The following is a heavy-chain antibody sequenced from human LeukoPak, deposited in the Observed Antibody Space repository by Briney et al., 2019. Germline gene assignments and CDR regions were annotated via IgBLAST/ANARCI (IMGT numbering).Heavy chain of an antibody. CDR1: GGSFSYYX. V-gene: IGHV4-34*01. CDR3: ATRGD. Sequence: SETLSLTCAVYGGSFSYYXXXXXRQPPGKGLEWIGEINHSGSTNYNPSLKSRXXISVDTSKNQFSLKLSSVTAADTAVYYRATRGDWGQGTLVTVS. J-gene: IGHJ4*02. CDR2: INHSGST.